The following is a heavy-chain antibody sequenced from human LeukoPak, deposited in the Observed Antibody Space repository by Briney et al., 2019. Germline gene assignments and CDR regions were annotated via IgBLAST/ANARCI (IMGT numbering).Heavy chain of an antibody. CDR2: IRYDGSNK. CDR3: AKDRNPIAVAGTYFQH. CDR1: GFTFSSYG. V-gene: IGHV3-30*02. Sequence: GGSLRLSCAASGFTFSSYGMHWVRQAPGKGLEWVAFIRYDGSNKYYADSVKGRFTISRDNSKNTLYLQVNSLRAEDTAVYYCAKDRNPIAVAGTYFQHWGQGTLVTVSS. J-gene: IGHJ1*01. D-gene: IGHD6-19*01.